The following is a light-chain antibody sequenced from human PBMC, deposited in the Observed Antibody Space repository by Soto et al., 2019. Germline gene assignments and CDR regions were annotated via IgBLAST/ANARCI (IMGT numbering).Light chain of an antibody. Sequence: IQMTQSPSSLSASVGDRVTLTCQASHDIKNYLIWYQQKAGRAPKLLIYDASSLGAGVSSRFSGSGSGTHFTLTITSLQPEDIATYYCQQFDSVPSTFGQGTKLEI. CDR2: DAS. CDR1: HDIKNY. CDR3: QQFDSVPST. J-gene: IGKJ2*02. V-gene: IGKV1-33*01.